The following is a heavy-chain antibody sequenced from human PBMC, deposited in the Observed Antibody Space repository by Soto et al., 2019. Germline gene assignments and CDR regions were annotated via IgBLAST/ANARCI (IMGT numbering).Heavy chain of an antibody. J-gene: IGHJ5*02. CDR3: AKDPYSGVLVPVAIGFDP. V-gene: IGHV3-23*01. CDR2: ISGSGGSA. D-gene: IGHD2-2*01. CDR1: GSTFYYSY. Sequence: GGSLRLSCVASGSTFYYSYMSWLRQGPGKGLEWVSAISGSGGSAYYADSVKGRFTISRDNSKNTLYLQMNSLRADDSGVYYCAKDPYSGVLVPVAIGFDPWGPGTLVTVSS.